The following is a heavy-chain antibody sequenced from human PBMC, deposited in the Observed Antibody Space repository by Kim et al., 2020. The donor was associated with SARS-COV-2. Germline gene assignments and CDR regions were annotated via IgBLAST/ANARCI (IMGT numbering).Heavy chain of an antibody. Sequence: AQGFTGRFVFSLDTSVSTAYLQISSLKAEDTAVYYCARVSRIAAAGRFDPWGQGTLVTVSS. CDR3: ARVSRIAAAGRFDP. D-gene: IGHD6-13*01. V-gene: IGHV7-4-1*02. J-gene: IGHJ5*02.